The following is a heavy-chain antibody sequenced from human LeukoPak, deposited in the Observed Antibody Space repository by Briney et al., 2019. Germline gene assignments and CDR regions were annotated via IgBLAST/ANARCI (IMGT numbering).Heavy chain of an antibody. V-gene: IGHV1-69*05. CDR2: IIPIFGTA. CDR1: GGTFSSYA. Sequence: PEASVKVSCKASGGTFSSYAISWVRQAPGQGLEWVGGIIPIFGTANYAQKFQGRVTITTDESTSTAYMELSSLRSEDTAVYYCARAGPAAVYYYMDVWGKGTTVTVSS. D-gene: IGHD2-2*01. CDR3: ARAGPAAVYYYMDV. J-gene: IGHJ6*03.